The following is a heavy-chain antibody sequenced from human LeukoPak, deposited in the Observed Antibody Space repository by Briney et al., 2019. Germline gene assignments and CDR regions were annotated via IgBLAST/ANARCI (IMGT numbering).Heavy chain of an antibody. J-gene: IGHJ3*02. V-gene: IGHV7-4-1*02. Sequence: ASVKVSCKASGYTFTSYAISWVRQAPGQGLEWMGWINTNTGNPTYAQGFTGRFVFSLDTSVSTAYLQISSLKAEDTAVYYCGYSSSPPLGDAFDIWGQGTMVTVSS. CDR3: GYSSSPPLGDAFDI. CDR1: GYTFTSYA. D-gene: IGHD6-13*01. CDR2: INTNTGNP.